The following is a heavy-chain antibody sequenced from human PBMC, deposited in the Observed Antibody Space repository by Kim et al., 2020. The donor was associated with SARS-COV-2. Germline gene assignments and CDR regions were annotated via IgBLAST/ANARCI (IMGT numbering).Heavy chain of an antibody. Sequence: SETLSLTCAVYGGSFSGYYWSWIRQPPGKGLEWIGEINHSGSTNYNPSLKSRVTISVDTSKNQFSLKLSSVTAADTAVYYCASLKRWFGELSFHYYYYGMDVWGQGTTVTVSS. D-gene: IGHD3-10*01. CDR3: ASLKRWFGELSFHYYYYGMDV. J-gene: IGHJ6*02. CDR1: GGSFSGYY. V-gene: IGHV4-34*01. CDR2: INHSGST.